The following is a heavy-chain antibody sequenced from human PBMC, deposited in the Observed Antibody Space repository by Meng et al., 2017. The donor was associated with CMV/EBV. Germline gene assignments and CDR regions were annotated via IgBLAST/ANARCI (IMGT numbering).Heavy chain of an antibody. CDR1: GFTFSSYA. CDR2: IYSGGSST. Sequence: GESLKISCAASGFTFSSYAMSWVRQAPGKGPEWVSVIYSGGSSTYYADSVKGRFTISRDNSKNTLYLQMNSLRAEDTAVYYCARDTRSTVTTVPHYGMDVWGQGTTVTVSS. J-gene: IGHJ6*02. D-gene: IGHD4-11*01. CDR3: ARDTRSTVTTVPHYGMDV. V-gene: IGHV3-23*03.